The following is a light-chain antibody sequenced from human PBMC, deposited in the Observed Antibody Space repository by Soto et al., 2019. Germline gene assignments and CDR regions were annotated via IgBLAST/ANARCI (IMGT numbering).Light chain of an antibody. CDR3: SSYTGSNTLVV. J-gene: IGLJ2*01. Sequence: QSALTQPASVSGSPGQSITISCTGTSNDLGAYNFVSWYQQHPGEAPKLIISEVSDRPSGVSTRFSGSKSGNTASLTISGLQTEDEADYYCSSYTGSNTLVVFGGGTQLTVL. CDR1: SNDLGAYNF. CDR2: EVS. V-gene: IGLV2-14*01.